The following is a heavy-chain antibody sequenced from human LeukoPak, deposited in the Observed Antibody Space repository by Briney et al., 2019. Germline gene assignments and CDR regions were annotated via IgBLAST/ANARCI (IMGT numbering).Heavy chain of an antibody. D-gene: IGHD3-3*01. CDR1: GYSFPSYW. J-gene: IGHJ3*02. Sequence: GESPKISRKGSGYSFPSYWIGRVRQMPGKGLEWMGIIYPGDSDTRYSPSFQGQVTISDDKSISTAYLQWSSLKASDTAMYYCARRPYYDFWSGYLRDAFDIWGKGTMVTVSS. V-gene: IGHV5-51*01. CDR2: IYPGDSDT. CDR3: ARRPYYDFWSGYLRDAFDI.